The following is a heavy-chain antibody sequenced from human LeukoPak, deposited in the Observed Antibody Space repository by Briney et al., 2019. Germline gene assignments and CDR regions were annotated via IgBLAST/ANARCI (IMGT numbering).Heavy chain of an antibody. CDR1: GGSISSYY. CDR2: IYHSGST. Sequence: SETLSLTCTVSGGSISSYYWSWIRQPAGKGLEWIGYIYHSGSTDYNPSLKSRVTISVDTSKSQFSLKLTSVTAADTAVYCCATLTTVVTAYYFDYWGQGTLVTVSS. CDR3: ATLTTVVTAYYFDY. V-gene: IGHV4-4*09. J-gene: IGHJ4*02. D-gene: IGHD4-23*01.